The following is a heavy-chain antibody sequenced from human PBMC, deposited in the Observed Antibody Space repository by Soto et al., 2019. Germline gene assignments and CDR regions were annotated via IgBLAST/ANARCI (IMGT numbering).Heavy chain of an antibody. J-gene: IGHJ6*02. D-gene: IGHD3-22*01. CDR2: INHSGST. CDR1: GGSFSGYY. CDR3: ARAGFTKGDRSGYYGGRHVGYYYGMDV. Sequence: QVQLQQWGAGLLKPSETLSLTCAVYGGSFSGYYWSWIRQPPGKGLEWIGEINHSGSTNYNPSLKSRGTISGDTSKNQFSLKLSSVTAADTAVYYWARAGFTKGDRSGYYGGRHVGYYYGMDVWGQGTTVTVSS. V-gene: IGHV4-34*01.